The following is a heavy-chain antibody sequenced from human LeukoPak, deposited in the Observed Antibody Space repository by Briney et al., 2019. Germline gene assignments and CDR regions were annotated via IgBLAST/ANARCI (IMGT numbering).Heavy chain of an antibody. J-gene: IGHJ4*02. CDR3: ARIATKDGRDY. D-gene: IGHD5-12*01. Sequence: SQTLSLTCAISGDSVSSKSATWNWIRQFPSRGLEWLGRTYYRSKWFNEYAVSEKSRISINPDTAKNQFSLQLNSVTPDDTAVYYCARIATKDGRDYWGQGILVTVSS. CDR1: GDSVSSKSAT. V-gene: IGHV6-1*01. CDR2: TYYRSKWFN.